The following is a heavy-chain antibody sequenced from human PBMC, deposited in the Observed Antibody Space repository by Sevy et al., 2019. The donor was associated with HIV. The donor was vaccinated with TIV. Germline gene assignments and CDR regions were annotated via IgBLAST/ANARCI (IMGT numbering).Heavy chain of an antibody. Sequence: GGCLRLSCAASGFTFSSYAMSWVRQAPGKGLEWVSAISGRGGSTYYADSVKGRFTISRDNSKNTLYLQMNSLRADDTALYYCAKGPPNCYSRGYYLFDYWGQGTQVIVSS. CDR3: AKGPPNCYSRGYYLFDY. D-gene: IGHD3-22*01. CDR2: ISGRGGST. J-gene: IGHJ4*02. V-gene: IGHV3-23*01. CDR1: GFTFSSYA.